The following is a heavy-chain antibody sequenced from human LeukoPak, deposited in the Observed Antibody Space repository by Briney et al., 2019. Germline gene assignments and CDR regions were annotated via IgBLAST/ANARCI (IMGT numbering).Heavy chain of an antibody. CDR3: ASEGD. V-gene: IGHV3-66*02. CDR2: TYTEGTT. D-gene: IGHD3-16*01. CDR1: GFTVSSNY. Sequence: GGSLRLSCAVSGFTVSSNYFSWVRQAPGKGLEWVSVTYTEGTTNYADSVKGRFIISRDHSKNTVYLQMNSLRVEDTAVYYCASEGDWGQGTLVTVSS. J-gene: IGHJ4*02.